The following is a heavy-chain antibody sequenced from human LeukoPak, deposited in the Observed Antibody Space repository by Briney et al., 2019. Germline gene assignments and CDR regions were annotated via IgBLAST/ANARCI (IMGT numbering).Heavy chain of an antibody. D-gene: IGHD6-19*01. CDR1: GGSFSGYY. V-gene: IGHV4-34*01. CDR3: ARSKQWLVRRGWFDP. Sequence: SETLSLTCAVSGGSFSGYYWSWIRQPPGKGLEWIGEINHSGSTNYSPSLKSRVTISVDTSKNQFSLKLSSVTAADTAVYYCARSKQWLVRRGWFDPWGQGTLVTVSS. J-gene: IGHJ5*02. CDR2: INHSGST.